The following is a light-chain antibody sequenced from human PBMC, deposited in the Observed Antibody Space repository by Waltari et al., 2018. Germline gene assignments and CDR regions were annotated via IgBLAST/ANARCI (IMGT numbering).Light chain of an antibody. CDR1: SGHSSYA. Sequence: QLVVTQSPSASASPGVSVTPTCTLTSGHSSYAIAWHQQQPQKGPRCLIKVFSNGTLIMGDGIPDRFSGSTSGAERYLIISSLQSEDEADYYCQTWGVGTWVFGGGTKLTVL. V-gene: IGLV4-69*01. J-gene: IGLJ3*02. CDR3: QTWGVGTWV. CDR2: VFSNGTL.